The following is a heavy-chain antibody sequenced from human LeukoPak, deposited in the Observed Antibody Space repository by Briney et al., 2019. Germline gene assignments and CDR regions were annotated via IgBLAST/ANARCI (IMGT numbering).Heavy chain of an antibody. CDR1: GFTSSDYT. Sequence: PGGSLRLSCAASGFTSSDYTMNWVRQAPGKGLEWVSSISSSSSDIYYADSLKGRFTVSRDNAKNSLYLQINSLSAEDTAVYYCARDEGRRWLQSYFDYWGQGTLVTVSS. CDR3: ARDEGRRWLQSYFDY. D-gene: IGHD5-24*01. J-gene: IGHJ4*02. V-gene: IGHV3-21*01. CDR2: ISSSSSDI.